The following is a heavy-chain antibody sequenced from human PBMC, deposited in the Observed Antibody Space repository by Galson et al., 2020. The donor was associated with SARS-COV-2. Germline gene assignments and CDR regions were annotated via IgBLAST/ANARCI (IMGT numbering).Heavy chain of an antibody. CDR3: ARASGRGYSGAFDI. J-gene: IGHJ3*02. CDR2: ISYDGSNK. V-gene: IGHV3-30-3*01. CDR1: GFTFSTYA. D-gene: IGHD2-15*01. Sequence: PGGSLRLSCAASGFTFSTYAMYWVRQAPGKGLEWVAVISYDGSNKYYADSVKGRFTISRDNSKNTLYLQMNSLRAEDTAMYYCARASGRGYSGAFDIWGQGTMVTVSS.